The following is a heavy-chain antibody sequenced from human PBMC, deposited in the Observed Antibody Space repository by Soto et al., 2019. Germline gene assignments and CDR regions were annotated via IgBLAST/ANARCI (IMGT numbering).Heavy chain of an antibody. D-gene: IGHD1-1*01. J-gene: IGHJ6*02. CDR1: GFFLSNNW. Sequence: QVQLVESGGGWVKPGESLRLSCIGSGFFLSNNWMTWIRQAPGKGLEWVSYISASGDYTIYADSLKGRFTISRDNARNSLWLQVNSLTAEYTAVYYCARSSGWRQVGFYNDGLDVWGQGTTVIVSS. CDR2: ISASGDYT. CDR3: ARSSGWRQVGFYNDGLDV. V-gene: IGHV3-11*06.